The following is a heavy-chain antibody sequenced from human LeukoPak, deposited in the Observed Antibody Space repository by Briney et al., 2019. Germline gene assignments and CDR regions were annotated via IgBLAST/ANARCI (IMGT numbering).Heavy chain of an antibody. CDR3: ASYRYCTSARCYLFDH. CDR1: GGSIISSVYS. D-gene: IGHD2-2*01. V-gene: IGHV4-30-2*01. CDR2: IYPSGTT. J-gene: IGHJ4*02. Sequence: SETLSLTCAVSGGSIISSVYSRSWVRQPPGKGLEWIGYIYPSGTTYYSPSLKSRLSISVDGSRNQFSLKLSSVTAADTAVYYCASYRYCTSARCYLFDHWGQGALVTVSS.